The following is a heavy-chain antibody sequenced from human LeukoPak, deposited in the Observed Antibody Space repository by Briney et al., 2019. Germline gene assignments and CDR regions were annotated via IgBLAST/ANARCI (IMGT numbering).Heavy chain of an antibody. V-gene: IGHV3-53*01. CDR3: ARDLDYYDSSGYYGHFDY. D-gene: IGHD3-22*01. CDR2: IYSGGST. CDR1: GFTFSNYG. Sequence: GGSLRHSCAASGFTFSNYGMNWVRQAPGKGLEWVSVIYSGGSTYYADSVKGRFTISRDNSKNTLYLQMDSLRAEDTAVYYCARDLDYYDSSGYYGHFDYWGQGTLVTVSS. J-gene: IGHJ4*02.